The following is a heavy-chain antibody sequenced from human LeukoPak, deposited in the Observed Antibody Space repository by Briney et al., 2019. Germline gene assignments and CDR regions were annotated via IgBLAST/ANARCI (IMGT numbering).Heavy chain of an antibody. CDR3: ARGSGYFTVTGYFQH. CDR1: GGTFSSYA. J-gene: IGHJ1*01. V-gene: IGHV1-69*01. Sequence: GASVKVSCKASGGTFSSYAISWVRQAPGQGLEWMGGIIPIFGTANYAQKFQGRVTITADESTSTAYMELSSLRSEDTAVYYCARGSGYFTVTGYFQHWGQGTLVTVSS. CDR2: IIPIFGTA. D-gene: IGHD3-3*01.